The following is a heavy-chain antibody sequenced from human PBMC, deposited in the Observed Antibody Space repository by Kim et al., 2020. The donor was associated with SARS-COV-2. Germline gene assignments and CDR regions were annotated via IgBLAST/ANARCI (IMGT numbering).Heavy chain of an antibody. Sequence: HYADSVKGRLTISRDNAKNSLYLQMNSLRAEDTAVYYCARDRRSMSFDYWGQGTLVTVSS. D-gene: IGHD1-26*01. J-gene: IGHJ4*02. V-gene: IGHV3-21*01. CDR3: ARDRRSMSFDY.